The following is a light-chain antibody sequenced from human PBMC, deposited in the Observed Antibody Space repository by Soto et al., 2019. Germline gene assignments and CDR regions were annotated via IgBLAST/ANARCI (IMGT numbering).Light chain of an antibody. Sequence: DIQMTQSPSSLSASVGDRVTITCQASQDIKNYLNWYQQKPGKAPNLLIYDASNLKTGVPSMFSGSGSRTHFTFIISILQPEDIPPHYLSLAAPPPSPSFGGATNVDIK. CDR2: DAS. J-gene: IGKJ4*01. CDR1: QDIKNY. CDR3: SLAAPPPSPS. V-gene: IGKV1-33*01.